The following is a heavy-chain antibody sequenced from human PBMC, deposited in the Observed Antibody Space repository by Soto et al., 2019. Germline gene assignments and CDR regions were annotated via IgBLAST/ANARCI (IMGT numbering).Heavy chain of an antibody. CDR3: ARAVAVPADFDY. CDR1: GYTFTGFA. Sequence: QVQLVQSGAEEKKPGASVKVSCKASGYTFTGFAMHWLRRAPGQGLEWMGWINAGNGNTKYSKKFQGRVTITRDTSASTAYMELSSLRSEDTAVYYCARAVAVPADFDYWGQGTLVTVSS. D-gene: IGHD6-19*01. CDR2: INAGNGNT. J-gene: IGHJ4*02. V-gene: IGHV1-3*05.